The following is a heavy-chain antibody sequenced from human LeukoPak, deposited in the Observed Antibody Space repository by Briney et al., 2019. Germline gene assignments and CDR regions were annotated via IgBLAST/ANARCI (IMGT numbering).Heavy chain of an antibody. V-gene: IGHV3-9*01. Sequence: PGRSLRLSCAASGFTFDDYAMHWVRQAPGKGLEWVSGISWNSGSIGYADSVKGRFTTSRDNAKNSLYLQMNSLRAEDTALYYCAKGEAANYYYGMDVWGQGTTVTVSS. D-gene: IGHD2-15*01. CDR3: AKGEAANYYYGMDV. J-gene: IGHJ6*02. CDR2: ISWNSGSI. CDR1: GFTFDDYA.